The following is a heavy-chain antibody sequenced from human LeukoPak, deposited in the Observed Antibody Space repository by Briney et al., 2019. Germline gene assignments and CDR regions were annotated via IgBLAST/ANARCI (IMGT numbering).Heavy chain of an antibody. D-gene: IGHD5-24*01. CDR2: IRYDGRIE. V-gene: IGHV3-30*02. Sequence: GGSLRLSCAASGFSFSNSEMHWVRQAPGKGLEWVSFIRYDGRIEYYAKSVKGRFSISRVNSMNTLFLQMNSLRPEDTAIYYCAKESSDGRSLDQWGQGILVTVSS. CDR1: GFSFSNSE. J-gene: IGHJ4*02. CDR3: AKESSDGRSLDQ.